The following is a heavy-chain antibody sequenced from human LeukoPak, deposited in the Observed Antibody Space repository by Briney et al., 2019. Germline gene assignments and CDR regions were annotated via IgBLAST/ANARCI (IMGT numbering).Heavy chain of an antibody. CDR3: AKGVISTATYFSYFDY. V-gene: IGHV3-53*01. Sequence: GGSLRLSCAASGFTVSSNYMSWVRQAPGKGLEWVSVIYSGGSTYYADSVKGRFTISRDNSKNTLYVQINNLRAEDTAVYYCAKGVISTATYFSYFDYWGQGTLVTVSS. D-gene: IGHD3-9*01. CDR1: GFTVSSNY. CDR2: IYSGGST. J-gene: IGHJ4*02.